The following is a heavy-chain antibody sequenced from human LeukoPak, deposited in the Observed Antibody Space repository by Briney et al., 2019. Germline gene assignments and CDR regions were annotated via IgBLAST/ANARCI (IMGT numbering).Heavy chain of an antibody. CDR3: ARSRELRWYFDY. Sequence: SETLSLTCTVSGGSISSYYWSWIRQPAGKGLEWIGRIYTSGSTNYNPSLKSRVTVSVDTSKNQFSLKLSSVTAADTAVYYCARSRELRWYFDYWGQGTLVTVSS. CDR2: IYTSGST. V-gene: IGHV4-4*07. J-gene: IGHJ4*02. CDR1: GGSISSYY. D-gene: IGHD4-23*01.